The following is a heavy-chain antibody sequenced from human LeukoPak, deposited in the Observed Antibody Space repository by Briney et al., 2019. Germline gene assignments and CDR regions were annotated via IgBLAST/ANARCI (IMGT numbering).Heavy chain of an antibody. D-gene: IGHD6-13*01. J-gene: IGHJ4*02. V-gene: IGHV3-53*01. Sequence: GGSLRLSCAASGFTVSKNYYMNWVRQAPGKGLEWVSVIYSAGSTYYADSVKGRFTISRDNSKNTVYLQMNSLRAEDTAVYYCAKDLGAAANDYWGQGTLVTVSS. CDR2: IYSAGST. CDR1: GFTVSKNY. CDR3: AKDLGAAANDY.